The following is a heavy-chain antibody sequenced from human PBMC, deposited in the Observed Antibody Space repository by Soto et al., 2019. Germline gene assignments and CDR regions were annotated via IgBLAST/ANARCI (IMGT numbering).Heavy chain of an antibody. CDR2: IYYSGST. V-gene: IGHV4-31*03. J-gene: IGHJ5*02. CDR3: ARVFIVVVPSMFDP. Sequence: QVQLQESGPGLVKPSQTLSLTCTVSGGSISSGGYYWSWIRQHPGKGLEWIGYIYYSGSTYYNPSLKSRVTISVDTSKNQCSLKLSSVTAADTAVYYCARVFIVVVPSMFDPWGQGTLVTVSS. D-gene: IGHD2-2*01. CDR1: GGSISSGGYY.